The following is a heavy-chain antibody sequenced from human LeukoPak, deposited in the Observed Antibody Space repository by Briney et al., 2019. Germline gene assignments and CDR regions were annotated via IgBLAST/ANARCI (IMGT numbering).Heavy chain of an antibody. D-gene: IGHD6-13*01. CDR2: IYYSGST. CDR1: GGSISSYY. V-gene: IGHV4-59*12. Sequence: PSETLSLTCTVSGGSISSYYWSWIRQPPGKGLEWIGYIYYSGSTNYHPSLKSRVTISVDTSKNQFSLKLSSVTAADTAVYYCARDSSTDYYYFGMDVWGQGTTVTVSS. J-gene: IGHJ6*02. CDR3: ARDSSTDYYYFGMDV.